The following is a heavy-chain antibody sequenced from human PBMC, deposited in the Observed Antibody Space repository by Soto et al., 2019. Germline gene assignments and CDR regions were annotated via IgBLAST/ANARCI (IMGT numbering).Heavy chain of an antibody. CDR3: ARSIVVVTALDY. CDR2: INAGNSNT. J-gene: IGHJ4*02. D-gene: IGHD2-21*02. V-gene: IGHV1-3*01. CDR1: GYTFTSYA. Sequence: VSVKVSCKASGYTFTSYAMRWVRQAPGQRLEWKGWINAGNSNTKYSQKFQGRVTITRDTSASTAYMELSSLRSEDTAVYYCARSIVVVTALDYWGQGTLVSVSS.